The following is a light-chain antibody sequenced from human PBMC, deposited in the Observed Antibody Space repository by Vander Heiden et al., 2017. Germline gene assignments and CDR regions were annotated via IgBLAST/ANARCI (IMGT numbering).Light chain of an antibody. V-gene: IGLV2-11*01. Sequence: QSALTQPRSMSGSPGQSVTISCTGTSSDVGAYNFVSWYQHHPGRSPKLMIYDVNQRLSGVPDRFSGSKSGNTASLTISGLQAEDEADYYCCSNAGSYTWVFGGGTKLTVL. J-gene: IGLJ3*02. CDR2: DVN. CDR3: CSNAGSYTWV. CDR1: SSDVGAYNF.